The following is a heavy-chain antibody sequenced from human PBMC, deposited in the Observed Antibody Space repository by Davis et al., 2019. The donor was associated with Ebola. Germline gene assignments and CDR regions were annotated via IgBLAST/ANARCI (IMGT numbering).Heavy chain of an antibody. CDR2: VYYSGST. J-gene: IGHJ4*02. D-gene: IGHD2-2*01. CDR3: ARDPGLSTPLDY. CDR1: GGSISNYY. V-gene: IGHV4-59*01. Sequence: SETLSLTCTVSGGSISNYYWSWVRQPPGKGLEWIGYVYYSGSTNYNPSLKSRVIISVDTSKNQFSLKVRSVTPADTAVYYCARDPGLSTPLDYWGQGTLVTVSS.